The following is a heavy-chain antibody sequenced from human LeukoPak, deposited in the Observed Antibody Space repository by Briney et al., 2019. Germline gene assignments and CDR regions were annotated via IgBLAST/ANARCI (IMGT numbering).Heavy chain of an antibody. J-gene: IGHJ5*02. CDR3: AREGTAGTNLNWFDP. D-gene: IGHD1-1*01. V-gene: IGHV4-31*03. CDR1: GDSISSGGYY. CDR2: IYYSGTT. Sequence: SETLSLTCTVSGDSISSGGYYWGWIRQPPGMGLEWIGFIYYSGTTYYNPSLKSRVTISVDTSKDQVSLDRSSVSAADTAVYYCAREGTAGTNLNWFDPWGQGTLVTVSS.